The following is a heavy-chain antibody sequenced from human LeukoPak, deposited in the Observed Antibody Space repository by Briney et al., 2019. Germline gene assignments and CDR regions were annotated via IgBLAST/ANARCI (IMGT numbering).Heavy chain of an antibody. CDR2: ISSSSTSK. CDR1: GVNFGTYS. J-gene: IGHJ4*02. V-gene: IGHV3-48*02. D-gene: IGHD4-11*01. CDR3: ARDKDYVNYPFDY. Sequence: GGSLRLSCAASGVNFGTYSMIWVRQAPGKGLEWVSHISSSSTSKYYADSVKGRFTISRDNAKNSLFLQMNSLRDEDTAVYYCARDKDYVNYPFDYWGQGTLVTVSS.